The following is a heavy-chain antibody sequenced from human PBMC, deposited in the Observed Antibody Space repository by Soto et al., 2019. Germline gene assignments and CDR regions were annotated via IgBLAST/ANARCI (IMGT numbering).Heavy chain of an antibody. V-gene: IGHV3-21*01. CDR2: ISGSSSYI. CDR3: ARERPPPGGSGYVGYYGMDV. Sequence: EVQLLESGGGLVQPGGSLRLSCAASGFTFSSYAMSWVRQAPGKGLEWVSAISGSSSYIYYADSVKGRFTISRDNAKNSLYLQMNSLRAEDTAVYYCARERPPPGGSGYVGYYGMDVWGQGTTVTVSS. D-gene: IGHD5-12*01. CDR1: GFTFSSYA. J-gene: IGHJ6*02.